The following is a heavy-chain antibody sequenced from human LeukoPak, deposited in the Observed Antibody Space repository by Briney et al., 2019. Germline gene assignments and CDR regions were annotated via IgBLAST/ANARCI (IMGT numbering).Heavy chain of an antibody. D-gene: IGHD3-16*01. CDR3: GRAFPPLRTSSAGDL. CDR2: ISGRSSHT. V-gene: IGHV3-21*06. CDR1: GFTFSDYD. J-gene: IGHJ4*02. Sequence: PGGSLRLSCSASGFTFSDYDMNWIRQAPGKGLEWISAISGRSSHTYYGDSVKGRFSISRDNAKNLLYLQMNGLGAEDTAVYYCGRAFPPLRTSSAGDLWGRGTLVTVSS.